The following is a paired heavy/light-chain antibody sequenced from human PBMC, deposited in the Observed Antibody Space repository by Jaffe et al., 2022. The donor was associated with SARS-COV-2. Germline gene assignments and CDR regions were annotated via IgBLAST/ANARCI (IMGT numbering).Light chain of an antibody. Sequence: DIVMTQSPDSLAVSLGERATINCKSSQSVLYNSNSKSYLAWYQQKPGQPPKLLIYWASTRESGVPDRFSGSGSGTDFTLTISSLQAEDVAVYYCQHYFNVPLTFGGGTKVEIK. CDR2: WAS. V-gene: IGKV4-1*01. CDR1: QSVLYNSNSKSY. J-gene: IGKJ4*01. CDR3: QHYFNVPLT.
Heavy chain of an antibody. D-gene: IGHD2-8*01. J-gene: IGHJ4*02. CDR3: ARDFSSNGVPEYYFDY. V-gene: IGHV3-64*01. CDR2: IGTNGGYT. Sequence: EVQLVESGGGLVQPGGSLRLSCAASGFTFSSYAMHWVRQAPGKGLEYVSTIGTNGGYTYYVNSVKGRFTISRDNSKNTLYLQMGSLKAEDMAVYYCARDFSSNGVPEYYFDYWGQGTLVTVSS. CDR1: GFTFSSYA.